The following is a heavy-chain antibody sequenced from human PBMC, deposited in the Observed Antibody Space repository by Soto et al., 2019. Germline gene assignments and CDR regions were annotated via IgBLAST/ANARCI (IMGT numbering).Heavy chain of an antibody. CDR1: GFTFDDYA. CDR2: ISWNSGSI. D-gene: IGHD3-3*01. Sequence: GGSLRLSCAASGFTFDDYAMHWVRQAPGKGLEWVSGISWNSGSIGYADSVKGRFTISRDNAKNSLYLQMNSLRAEDTALYYCAKYMYDFWSGPYGIDGWGQGTTVTVSS. CDR3: AKYMYDFWSGPYGIDG. J-gene: IGHJ6*02. V-gene: IGHV3-9*01.